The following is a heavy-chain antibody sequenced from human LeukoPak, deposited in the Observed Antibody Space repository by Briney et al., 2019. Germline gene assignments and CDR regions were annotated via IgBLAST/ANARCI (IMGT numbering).Heavy chain of an antibody. CDR3: ARVDVTFGLIGDY. V-gene: IGHV1-46*01. CDR1: GYTFSSYF. Sequence: ASVKVSCKASGYTFSSYFMHWVRQAPGQGLEWMGIINPSDGSTSYARELQGRVTMTRDTSTGTVYMELSGLRSEDTAVYCCARVDVTFGLIGDYWGQGTLVTVSS. D-gene: IGHD2-21*02. CDR2: INPSDGST. J-gene: IGHJ4*02.